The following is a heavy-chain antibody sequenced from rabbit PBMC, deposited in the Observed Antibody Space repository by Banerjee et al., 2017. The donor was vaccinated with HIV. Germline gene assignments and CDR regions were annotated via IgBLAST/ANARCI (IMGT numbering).Heavy chain of an antibody. CDR2: ILGGAIT. CDR1: GSDIMSHE. CDR3: ARDKGAGIHFDL. D-gene: IGHD4-2*01. V-gene: IGHV1S40*01. Sequence: QSLEESGGDLVRPGASLTLTCTASGSDIMSHELCWVRQAPGKGLEWIGCILGGAITGFASWAKGRFTISKTSSTTVTLQMTSLTAADTATYFCARDKGAGIHFDLWGPGTLVTVS. J-gene: IGHJ4*01.